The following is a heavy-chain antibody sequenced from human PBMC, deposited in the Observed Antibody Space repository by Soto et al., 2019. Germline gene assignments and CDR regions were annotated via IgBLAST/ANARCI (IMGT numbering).Heavy chain of an antibody. J-gene: IGHJ6*02. CDR3: ARQNGYYDSSGYYWGYYYYGMDV. D-gene: IGHD3-22*01. V-gene: IGHV5-51*01. Sequence: PGESLKISCKGSGYSLTSYWIGWVRQMPGKGLEWMGIIYPGDSDTRYSPSFQGQVTISADKSISTAYLQWSSLKASDTAMYYCARQNGYYDSSGYYWGYYYYGMDVWGQGTTVTVSS. CDR2: IYPGDSDT. CDR1: GYSLTSYW.